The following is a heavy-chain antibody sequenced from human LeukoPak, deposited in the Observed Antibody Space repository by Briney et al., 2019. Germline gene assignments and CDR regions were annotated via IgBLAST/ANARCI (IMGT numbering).Heavy chain of an antibody. D-gene: IGHD2-8*01. V-gene: IGHV3-23*01. CDR2: LSRSGAT. J-gene: IGHJ3*02. CDR1: GFSFSRNW. CDR3: EMILVGDTNGPLDI. Sequence: GGSLTLSCEASGFSFSRNWMSWVRQAPGKGLEWVSSLSRSGATFYADSVKGRFTISRDVSTNTLYLQMDSLRAEDTALYYCEMILVGDTNGPLDIWGQGTMVTVSS.